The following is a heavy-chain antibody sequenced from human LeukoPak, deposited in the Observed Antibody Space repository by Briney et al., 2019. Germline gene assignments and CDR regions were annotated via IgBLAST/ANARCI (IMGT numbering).Heavy chain of an antibody. D-gene: IGHD6-13*01. Sequence: GGSLRLSCAASGFIFSSYAMHWVRQAPGKGLEWVAVISYDGSNKYYADSVKGRFTISRDNSKTTLYLQMNSLRAEDTAVYYCARDSSSLYYFDYWGQGTLVTVSS. J-gene: IGHJ4*02. CDR1: GFIFSSYA. CDR2: ISYDGSNK. V-gene: IGHV3-30-3*01. CDR3: ARDSSSLYYFDY.